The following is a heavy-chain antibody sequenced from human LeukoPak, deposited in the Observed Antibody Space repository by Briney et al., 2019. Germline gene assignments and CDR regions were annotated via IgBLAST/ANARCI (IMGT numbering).Heavy chain of an antibody. CDR3: ARDIYYYDSSGSQTLDY. J-gene: IGHJ4*02. V-gene: IGHV4-4*07. CDR2: IYTSGST. CDR1: GGSFSGYY. D-gene: IGHD3-22*01. Sequence: SETLSLTCAAYGGSFSGYYWSWIRQAAGKGLEWIGRIYTSGSTNYNPSLKSRVTMSVDTSKNQFSLKLSSVTAADTAVYYCARDIYYYDSSGSQTLDYWGQGTLVTVSS.